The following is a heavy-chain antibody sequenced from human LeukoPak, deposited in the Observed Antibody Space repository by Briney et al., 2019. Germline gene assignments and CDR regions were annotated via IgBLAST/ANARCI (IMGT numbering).Heavy chain of an antibody. J-gene: IGHJ4*02. V-gene: IGHV3-30-3*01. CDR3: ASTYSYQYYFDY. CDR1: GFTFSSYA. D-gene: IGHD5-18*01. Sequence: GGSLRLSCAASGFTFSSYAMHWVRQAPGKGLEWVAVISYDGSNKYYADSVKDRFTISRDNSKNTLYLQMNSLRAEDTAVYYCASTYSYQYYFDYWGQGTLVTVSS. CDR2: ISYDGSNK.